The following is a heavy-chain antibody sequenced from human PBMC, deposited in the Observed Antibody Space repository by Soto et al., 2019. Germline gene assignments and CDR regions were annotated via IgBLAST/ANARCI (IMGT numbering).Heavy chain of an antibody. Sequence: SETLSLTCTVSGGSISSSSYYWGWIRQPPGKGLEWIGSIYYSGSTYYNPSLKSRVTISVDTSKNQFSLKLSSVTAADTAGYYCASPRTSSSWHGDPFYYFDYWGQGTLVTVSS. J-gene: IGHJ4*02. CDR1: GGSISSSSYY. V-gene: IGHV4-39*01. D-gene: IGHD6-13*01. CDR2: IYYSGST. CDR3: ASPRTSSSWHGDPFYYFDY.